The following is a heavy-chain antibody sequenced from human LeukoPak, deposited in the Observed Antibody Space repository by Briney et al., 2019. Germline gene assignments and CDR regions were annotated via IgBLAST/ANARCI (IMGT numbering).Heavy chain of an antibody. Sequence: GESLRLSCAASGFTFSTYVMSWVRQAPGKGLEWVSAINGSGGSTYYADSVKGRFTIFSNNSKNTLYLQINSLGADDTAVYYCAKGNWRYFDYWGQGTLVTVSS. V-gene: IGHV3-23*01. CDR3: AKGNWRYFDY. D-gene: IGHD1-1*01. CDR2: INGSGGST. CDR1: GFTFSTYV. J-gene: IGHJ4*02.